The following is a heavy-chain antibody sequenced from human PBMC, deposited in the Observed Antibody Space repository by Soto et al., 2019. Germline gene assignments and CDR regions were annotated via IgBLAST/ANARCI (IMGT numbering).Heavy chain of an antibody. V-gene: IGHV3-64D*06. CDR2: ISSNGGST. CDR1: GFTFSSYA. CDR3: VKEEMGGAGDY. J-gene: IGHJ4*02. D-gene: IGHD3-16*01. Sequence: PGGSLRLSCSASGFTFSSYAMHWVRQAPGKGLEYVSAISSNGGSTYYADSVKGRFTISRDNSKNTLYLQMSSLRAEDTAVYYCVKEEMGGAGDYWGQGTLVTVSS.